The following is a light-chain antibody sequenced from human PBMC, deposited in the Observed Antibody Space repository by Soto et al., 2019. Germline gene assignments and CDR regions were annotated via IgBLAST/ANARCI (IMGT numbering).Light chain of an antibody. J-gene: IGKJ5*01. CDR2: GAS. CDR3: QQYGSSEII. V-gene: IGKV3-20*01. Sequence: EIVLTQSPGTLSLSPGERATLSCRASQSVSNNYLAWYQQKPGQAPRLLIYGASNRATGIPARFSGSGSGTDFTLTISRLEPEDFAVFYCQQYGSSEIIFGQGTRLEIK. CDR1: QSVSNNY.